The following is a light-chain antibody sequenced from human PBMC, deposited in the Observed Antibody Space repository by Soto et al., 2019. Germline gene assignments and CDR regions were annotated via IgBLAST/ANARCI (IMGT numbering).Light chain of an antibody. CDR2: GAS. V-gene: IGKV3-20*01. Sequence: EIVLTQSPGTLSLSPGETATLSCRASQSVHSNLAWFQQHPGQAPRLLIYGASSRATGIPDRFSGSGSGTDFTLTISRLEPEDFAVYYCQQYGSSPPITFGQGTRLEIK. J-gene: IGKJ5*01. CDR1: QSVHSN. CDR3: QQYGSSPPIT.